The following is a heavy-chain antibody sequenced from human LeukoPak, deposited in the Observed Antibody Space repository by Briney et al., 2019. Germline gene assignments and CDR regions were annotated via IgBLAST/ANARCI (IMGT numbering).Heavy chain of an antibody. J-gene: IGHJ6*03. CDR3: ASYLGGYCSGGSCSSSPYFYYYMAV. CDR1: GGIFSNYA. Sequence: ASVKVSCKASGGIFSNYAISWVRQAPGQGLEWMGGIIPMFGTPNYAQKFQGRVTITADKSSSTAYMEVGSLRSEDTAVYYCASYLGGYCSGGSCSSSPYFYYYMAVWGEGTTVTISS. D-gene: IGHD2-15*01. CDR2: IIPMFGTP. V-gene: IGHV1-69*06.